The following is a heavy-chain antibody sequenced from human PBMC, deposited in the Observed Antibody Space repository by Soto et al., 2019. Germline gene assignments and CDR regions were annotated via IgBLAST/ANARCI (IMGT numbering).Heavy chain of an antibody. CDR1: GYAFTTYG. CDR2: ISANNGNT. CDR3: ERGRYGDY. J-gene: IGHJ4*02. V-gene: IGHV1-18*01. Sequence: QVHLVQSGAEVKKPGASVKVSCQASGYAFTTYGITWVRQAPGQGLEWMGWISANNGNTNYAQKLQGRVTVTRDTSTSTAYMELRSLRADDKAVYYCERGRYGDYWGQGDLVNVSS. D-gene: IGHD1-1*01.